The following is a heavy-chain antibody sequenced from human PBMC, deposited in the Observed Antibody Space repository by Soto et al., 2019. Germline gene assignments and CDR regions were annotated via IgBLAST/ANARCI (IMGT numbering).Heavy chain of an antibody. Sequence: GGSLRLSCAASGFTFSSYAMSWVRQAPGKGLEWVSAISGSGGSTYYADSVKGRFTISRDNSKNTLYLQMNSLRAEDTAVYYCAKTARITIFGVVIPDFDYWGQGTLVTVPS. V-gene: IGHV3-23*01. J-gene: IGHJ4*02. CDR2: ISGSGGST. CDR1: GFTFSSYA. D-gene: IGHD3-3*01. CDR3: AKTARITIFGVVIPDFDY.